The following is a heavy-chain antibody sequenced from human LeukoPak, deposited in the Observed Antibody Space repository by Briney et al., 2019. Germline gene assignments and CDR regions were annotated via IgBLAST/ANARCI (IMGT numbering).Heavy chain of an antibody. CDR1: GYTFTSYD. Sequence: ASVKVSCKASGYTFTSYDINWVRQATGQGLEWMGWMNPNSGNTGYAQKFQGRVTMTRNTSIRTAYMELSSLRSEDTAVYYCAREREYYYDSSGYRNWGQGTLVTVSS. D-gene: IGHD3-22*01. CDR3: AREREYYYDSSGYRN. CDR2: MNPNSGNT. J-gene: IGHJ4*02. V-gene: IGHV1-8*01.